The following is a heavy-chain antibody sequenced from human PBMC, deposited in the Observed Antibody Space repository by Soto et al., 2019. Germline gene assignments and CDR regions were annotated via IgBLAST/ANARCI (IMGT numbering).Heavy chain of an antibody. CDR1: GFTFSSYD. D-gene: IGHD4-17*01. CDR2: IGTAGDT. V-gene: IGHV3-13*01. Sequence: PGGSLRLSCAASGFTFSSYDMHWVRQATGKGLEWVSAIGTAGDTYYPGSVKGRFTISRENAKNSLYLQMNSLRAGDTAVYYCARGLSRKNSTVTPYNWFDPWGQGTLVTVSS. J-gene: IGHJ5*02. CDR3: ARGLSRKNSTVTPYNWFDP.